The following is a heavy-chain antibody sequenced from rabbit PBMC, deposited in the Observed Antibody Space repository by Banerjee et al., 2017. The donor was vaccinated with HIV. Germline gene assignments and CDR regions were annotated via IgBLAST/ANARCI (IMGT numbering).Heavy chain of an antibody. D-gene: IGHD4-1*01. Sequence: QSLEESGGDLVKPGASLTLTCTASGFSFSSSYYMCWVHQAPGKGLEWIACIYTGSSGTTYYANWAKGRFTISKTSSTTVTLQMTSLTAADTATYFCARGYTGVGYFNLWGQGTLVTVS. V-gene: IGHV1S40*01. J-gene: IGHJ4*01. CDR1: GFSFSSSYY. CDR2: IYTGSSGTT. CDR3: ARGYTGVGYFNL.